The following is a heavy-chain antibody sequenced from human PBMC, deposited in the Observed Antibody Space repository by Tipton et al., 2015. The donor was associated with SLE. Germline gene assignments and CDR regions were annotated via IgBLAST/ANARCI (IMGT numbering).Heavy chain of an antibody. V-gene: IGHV4-59*11. CDR3: ARENGPYDAFDI. CDR2: IYSGGST. J-gene: IGHJ3*02. CDR1: GGSISSHY. Sequence: TLSLTCTVSGGSISSHYWSWIRQPPGKGLEWIGYIYSGGSTNYNPSLKSRVPISVDTSKNQFSLKLSSLTAADTAVYYCARENGPYDAFDIWGQGTMVTVSS.